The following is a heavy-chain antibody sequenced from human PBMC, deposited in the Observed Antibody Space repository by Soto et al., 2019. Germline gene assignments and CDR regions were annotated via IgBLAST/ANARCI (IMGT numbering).Heavy chain of an antibody. Sequence: ASVKVSCKASGYTFTSYYKHWVRQAPGQGLEWMGIFNPSGGSRTYAQEFQGRVTMTRDTSTSTVYLELSSLRSEDTAVYYCARPAAAAGPEYYGSDVWGQGTTVTVSS. V-gene: IGHV1-46*01. CDR3: ARPAAAAGPEYYGSDV. J-gene: IGHJ6*02. D-gene: IGHD6-13*01. CDR2: FNPSGGSR. CDR1: GYTFTSYY.